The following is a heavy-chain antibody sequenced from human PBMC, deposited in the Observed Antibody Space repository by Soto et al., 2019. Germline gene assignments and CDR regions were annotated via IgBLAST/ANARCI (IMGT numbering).Heavy chain of an antibody. D-gene: IGHD2-2*01. J-gene: IGHJ5*02. V-gene: IGHV4-34*01. CDR2: INHSGST. Sequence: QVQLQQWGAGLLKPSETLSLTCAVYGGSFSGYYWSWIRQPPGKGLEWIGEINHSGSTNYNPSLKSRVTISVDTSKNQFSRKLSSVTAADTAVYYCARGGPAATRGSQYNWFDPWGQGTLVTVSS. CDR3: ARGGPAATRGSQYNWFDP. CDR1: GGSFSGYY.